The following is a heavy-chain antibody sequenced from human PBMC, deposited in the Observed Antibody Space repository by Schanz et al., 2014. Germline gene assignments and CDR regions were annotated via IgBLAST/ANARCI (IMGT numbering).Heavy chain of an antibody. J-gene: IGHJ2*01. CDR1: GFTFSSYW. CDR2: VGDTGTTK. CDR3: AREAKWGQWYFDL. D-gene: IGHD1-26*01. Sequence: VQLVESGGGLVQPGGSLRLSCAASGFTFSSYWMSWVRQAPGKGLEWVAVVGDTGTTKFYADSVKGRLTVSRDNSENTVYLEFHSLRSEDTALYYCAREAKWGQWYFDLWGRGSLVTVSS. V-gene: IGHV3-30*03.